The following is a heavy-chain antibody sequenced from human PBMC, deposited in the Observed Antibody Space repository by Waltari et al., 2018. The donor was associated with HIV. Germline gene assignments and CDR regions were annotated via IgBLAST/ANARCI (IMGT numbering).Heavy chain of an antibody. CDR2: IYTSGST. J-gene: IGHJ4*02. Sequence: QVQLQESGPGLVKPSQTLSLTCTVSGGSISSGSYSWSWIRQPAGKGLEWIGRIYTSGSTNYNPSLKSRVTISVDTSKNQFSLKLSSVTAADTAVYYCARDQYGYGDYVYWGQGTLVTVSS. V-gene: IGHV4-61*02. D-gene: IGHD4-17*01. CDR1: GGSISSGSYS. CDR3: ARDQYGYGDYVY.